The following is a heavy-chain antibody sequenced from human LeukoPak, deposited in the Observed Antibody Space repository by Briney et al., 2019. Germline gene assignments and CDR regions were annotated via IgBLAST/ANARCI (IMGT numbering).Heavy chain of an antibody. Sequence: PSETLSLTCTVSGGSISSGGYYWSWIRQHPGKGLEWIGYIYYSGSTNYNPSLKSRVTISVDTSKNQFSLKLSSVTAADTAVYYCARDQIVPGPSTVTNRALDYWGQGTLVTVSS. CDR2: IYYSGST. J-gene: IGHJ4*02. CDR3: ARDQIVPGPSTVTNRALDY. D-gene: IGHD4-17*01. CDR1: GGSISSGGYY. V-gene: IGHV4-61*08.